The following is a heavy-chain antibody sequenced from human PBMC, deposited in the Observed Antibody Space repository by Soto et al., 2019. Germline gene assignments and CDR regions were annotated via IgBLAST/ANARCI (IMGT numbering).Heavy chain of an antibody. V-gene: IGHV4-30-4*01. J-gene: IGHJ4*02. CDR3: ARWLGYGPHFDY. D-gene: IGHD5-12*01. CDR1: GGSISSGDYY. CDR2: IYYSGST. Sequence: QVQLQASGPGLVKPSQTLSLTCTVSGGSISSGDYYWSWIRQPPGKGLEWIGYIYYSGSTYYTPSLKSRVTISVDTSKNQFSLKLSSVTAADTAVYYCARWLGYGPHFDYWGQGTLVTVSS.